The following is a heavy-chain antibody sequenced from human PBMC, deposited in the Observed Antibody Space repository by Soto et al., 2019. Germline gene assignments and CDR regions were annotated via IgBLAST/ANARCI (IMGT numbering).Heavy chain of an antibody. CDR3: ARELGRMTEVDP. J-gene: IGHJ5*02. CDR1: GGTFSSYA. Sequence: QVQLVQSGAEVKKPGSSVKVSCKASGGTFSSYAISWVRQAPGQGLEWMGGIIPIFGTANYAQKFQGRVTISADESTSTAYKELSRLRSEDTAVYYCARELGRMTEVDPWGQGTLVTVSS. CDR2: IIPIFGTA. V-gene: IGHV1-69*12. D-gene: IGHD2-21*02.